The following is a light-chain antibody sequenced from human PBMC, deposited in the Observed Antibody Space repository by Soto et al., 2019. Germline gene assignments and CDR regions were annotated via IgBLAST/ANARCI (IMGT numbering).Light chain of an antibody. J-gene: IGKJ1*01. Sequence: DIVMTQSPDSLAVSLGERATINCKSSQSVLYSSNNKNYLAWYQQKPGQPTKLIIYWASTRESGVPDRFSGSGSGKDVTLTISSLQAEDVAVYYCQQYYSTPQTFGQGTKVEIK. CDR1: QSVLYSSNNKNY. V-gene: IGKV4-1*01. CDR2: WAS. CDR3: QQYYSTPQT.